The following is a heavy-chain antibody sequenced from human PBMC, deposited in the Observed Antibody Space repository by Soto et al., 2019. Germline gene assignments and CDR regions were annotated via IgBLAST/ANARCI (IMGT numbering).Heavy chain of an antibody. J-gene: IGHJ3*02. CDR2: IWYDGSNK. V-gene: IGHV3-33*01. Sequence: GGSLRLSCAASGFTFSSYGMHWVRQAPGKGLEWVAVIWYDGSNKYYADSVKGRFTISRDNSKNTLYLQMNSLRAEDTAVYYCAREFYYDSIGHRSDAFDIWRQGTMVTVSS. CDR1: GFTFSSYG. D-gene: IGHD3-22*01. CDR3: AREFYYDSIGHRSDAFDI.